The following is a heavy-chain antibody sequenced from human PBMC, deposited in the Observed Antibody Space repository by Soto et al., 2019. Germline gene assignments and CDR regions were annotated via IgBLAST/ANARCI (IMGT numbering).Heavy chain of an antibody. D-gene: IGHD6-13*01. CDR2: ISTDGNSK. J-gene: IGHJ6*02. CDR1: VFTFITSG. V-gene: IGHV3-30*03. Sequence: GWDLRLSCVDSVFTFITSGLHWFRQAPFKVVEWGALISTDGNSKYYTDSVKGRSTISRDNSKSTLYLQMNSLGAEDTAVYYCARAPVIRADAGLRYYYAMDVWGQGASVTDSS. CDR3: ARAPVIRADAGLRYYYAMDV.